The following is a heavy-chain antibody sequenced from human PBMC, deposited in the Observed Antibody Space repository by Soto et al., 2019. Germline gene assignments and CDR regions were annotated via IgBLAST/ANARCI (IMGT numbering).Heavy chain of an antibody. Sequence: QITLKESGPTLVKPTQTLTLTCTFSGFSLSTSGVGVGWIRQPPGKALEWLALIYWDDDKRYSPSLKSRLTNPTDHAQTQVVLTKPHMAPVDKATFYCAHAYRRDYYGLDVGGQGTTVTVTS. V-gene: IGHV2-5*02. J-gene: IGHJ6*02. D-gene: IGHD3-16*01. CDR1: GFSLSTSGVG. CDR2: IYWDDDK. CDR3: AHAYRRDYYGLDV.